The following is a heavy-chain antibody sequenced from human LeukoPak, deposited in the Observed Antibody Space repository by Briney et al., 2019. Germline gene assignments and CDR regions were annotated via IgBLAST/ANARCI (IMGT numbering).Heavy chain of an antibody. Sequence: PGGSLRLSCAASGFTFSSYAMHWVRQAPGKGLEWVAVISYDGSNKYYADSVKGRFTISRDNSKNTLYPQMNSLRAEDTAVYYCARDGSKGGTMIVVAYWGQGTLVTVSS. D-gene: IGHD3-22*01. V-gene: IGHV3-30-3*01. CDR2: ISYDGSNK. CDR1: GFTFSSYA. J-gene: IGHJ4*02. CDR3: ARDGSKGGTMIVVAY.